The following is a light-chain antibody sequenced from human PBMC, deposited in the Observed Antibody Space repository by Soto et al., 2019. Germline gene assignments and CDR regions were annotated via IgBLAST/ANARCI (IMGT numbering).Light chain of an antibody. J-gene: IGKJ5*01. CDR2: GAS. CDR3: QQSYKMPS. CDR1: QSFSSSY. V-gene: IGKV3-20*01. Sequence: ESVLTQSPGTLSLPPGERATLSCRASQSFSSSYLAWYQQKPGQAPRLLIYGASSRATGIPDRFSGSGSGTEFTLTISSLEPEDFGTYYCQQSYKMPSFGQGTRLEIK.